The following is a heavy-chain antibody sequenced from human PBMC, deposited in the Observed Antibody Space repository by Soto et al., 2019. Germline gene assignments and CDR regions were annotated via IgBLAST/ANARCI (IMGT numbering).Heavy chain of an antibody. CDR2: IIPIFGTA. D-gene: IGHD2-21*01. CDR1: GGTFSSYA. V-gene: IGHV1-69*01. J-gene: IGHJ5*02. CDR3: ASVGLPEASSKWFDP. Sequence: QVQLVQSGAEVKKPGSSVTVSCKASGGTFSSYAISWVRQAPGQGLEWMGGIIPIFGTANYAQKLQGRVTITADESPSTAYMELSSLRSEDTAVYYCASVGLPEASSKWFDPWGQGTLVTVSS.